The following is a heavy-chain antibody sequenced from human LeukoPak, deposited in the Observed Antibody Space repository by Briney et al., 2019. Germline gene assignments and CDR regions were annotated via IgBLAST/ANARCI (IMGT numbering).Heavy chain of an antibody. J-gene: IGHJ6*03. V-gene: IGHV4-4*07. CDR1: GGSISSYY. Sequence: SETLSLTCTVSGGSISSYYWSWIRQPAGKGLEWIGRIYTSGSTNYNPSLKSRVTMSVDTSKNQFSLKLSSVTAADTAVYYCARDVVVRGYYYYYDMDVWGKGTTVPISS. D-gene: IGHD3-10*01. CDR3: ARDVVVRGYYYYYDMDV. CDR2: IYTSGST.